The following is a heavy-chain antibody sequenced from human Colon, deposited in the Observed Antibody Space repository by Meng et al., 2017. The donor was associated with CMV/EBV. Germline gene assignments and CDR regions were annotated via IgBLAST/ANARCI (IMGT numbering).Heavy chain of an antibody. CDR2: MDPTTGRT. CDR3: ASHSSYVWGSHH. V-gene: IGHV1-2*02. J-gene: IGHJ1*01. D-gene: IGHD3-16*01. Sequence: QGQVVQLGAEVRLPGASVKVSCKASGYSFTGYYIHWVRQAPGQGLEWMGWMDPTTGRTDYAQKFQGTVTMTRDTSISTAYLELSRLTSDDTAVYYCASHSSYVWGSHHWGQGTLVTVSS. CDR1: GYSFTGYY.